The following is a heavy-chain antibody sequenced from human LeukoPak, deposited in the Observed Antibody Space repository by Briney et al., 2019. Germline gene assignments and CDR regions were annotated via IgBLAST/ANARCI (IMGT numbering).Heavy chain of an antibody. CDR3: AGDLMVRGKTFDY. CDR1: GFTFSSYS. J-gene: IGHJ4*02. Sequence: GGSLRLSCAASGFTFSSYSMNWVRQAPGKGLEWVSSISSSSYIYYADSVKGRFTISRDNAKNSLYLQMNSLRAEDMAVYYCAGDLMVRGKTFDYWGQGTLVTVSS. D-gene: IGHD3-10*01. V-gene: IGHV3-21*01. CDR2: ISSSSYI.